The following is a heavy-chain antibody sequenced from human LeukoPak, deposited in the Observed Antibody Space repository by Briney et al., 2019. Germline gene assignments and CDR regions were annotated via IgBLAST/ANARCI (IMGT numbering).Heavy chain of an antibody. V-gene: IGHV1-2*02. CDR2: INPNSGGT. Sequence: ASVKVSYKASGNTFTGYYMHWVRQAPGQGLEWMGWINPNSGGTNYAQKFQGRVTMTRETSISTAYMELSRLRSDDTAVYYCARVRGAVAGFDPWGQGTLVTVSS. CDR3: ARVRGAVAGFDP. D-gene: IGHD6-19*01. J-gene: IGHJ5*02. CDR1: GNTFTGYY.